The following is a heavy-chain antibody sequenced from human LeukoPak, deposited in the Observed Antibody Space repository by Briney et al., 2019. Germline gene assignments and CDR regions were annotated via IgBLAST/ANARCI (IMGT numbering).Heavy chain of an antibody. V-gene: IGHV3-23*03. CDR3: ARDTKN. J-gene: IGHJ4*02. D-gene: IGHD1-1*01. CDR1: GFTFSSYA. CDR2: ITYSGGST. Sequence: GGSLRLSCAASGFTFSSYAMSWVRQAPGKGLEWVSITYSGGSTYYADSVKGRFTISRDNSKNTLYLQMNSLRAEDTAIYYCARDTKNWGQGTLVTVSS.